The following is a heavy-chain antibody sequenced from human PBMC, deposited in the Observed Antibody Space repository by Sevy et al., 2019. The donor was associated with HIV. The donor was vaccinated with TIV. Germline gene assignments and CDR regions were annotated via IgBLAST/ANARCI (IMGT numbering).Heavy chain of an antibody. J-gene: IGHJ4*02. CDR1: ESTFSSYG. V-gene: IGHV3-23*01. Sequence: GGSLRLSCAASESTFSSYGMSWVRQAPGKGLEWVSGISATGGSTYYADSVKGRFTISRDNSKNTVYLQMNSLRAEDTAVYYCAKEGGTCWYRYWGQGTLVTVSS. CDR2: ISATGGST. D-gene: IGHD6-13*01. CDR3: AKEGGTCWYRY.